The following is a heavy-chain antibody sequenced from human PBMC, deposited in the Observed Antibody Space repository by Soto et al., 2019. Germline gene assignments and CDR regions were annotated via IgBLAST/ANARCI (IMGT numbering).Heavy chain of an antibody. CDR3: AREGLTGTIGLYYYYGMDV. CDR2: IYYSGST. D-gene: IGHD1-7*01. Sequence: QVQLQESGPGRVKPSETLSLTCTVSGGSISSYYWSWIRQPPGKGLEWIGYIYYSGSTNYNPSLQSQLTISVDTTTNQFSLKLSSVTAADTAVYYCAREGLTGTIGLYYYYGMDVWGQGTTVTVSS. V-gene: IGHV4-59*01. J-gene: IGHJ6*02. CDR1: GGSISSYY.